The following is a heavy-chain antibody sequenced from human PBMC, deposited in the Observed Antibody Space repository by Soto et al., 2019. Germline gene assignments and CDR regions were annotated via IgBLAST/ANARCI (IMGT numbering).Heavy chain of an antibody. CDR1: GYKFTNCW. D-gene: IGHD1-1*01. V-gene: IGHV5-10-1*01. CDR3: AIVTAETAYHYFDF. CDR2: IDPSDSYI. Sequence: LGESLKISCKGSGYKFTNCWLSWVRQTPGKGLEWMGRIDPSDSYINYSPSFRGHVTISIDESISTAHLQWSSLKASDTATYYCAIVTAETAYHYFDFWGQGTLVTV. J-gene: IGHJ4*02.